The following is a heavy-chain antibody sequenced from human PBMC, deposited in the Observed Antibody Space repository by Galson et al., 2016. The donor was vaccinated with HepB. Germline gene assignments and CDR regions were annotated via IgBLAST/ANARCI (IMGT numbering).Heavy chain of an antibody. CDR3: AIDVTYGDEALDY. J-gene: IGHJ4*02. CDR1: GFTFSPYG. V-gene: IGHV3-33*01. CDR2: IWYDGSHK. D-gene: IGHD4-17*01. Sequence: SLRLSCAASGFTFSPYGIHWVRQPPGKGLEWVAVIWYDGSHKYYTDSVKGRFTISRDNPKNTVYLQMNSQRVEDTAVYYCAIDVTYGDEALDYWGQGTLVTVSS.